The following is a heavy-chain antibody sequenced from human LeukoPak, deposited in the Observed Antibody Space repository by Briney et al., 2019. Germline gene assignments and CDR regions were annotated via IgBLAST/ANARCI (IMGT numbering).Heavy chain of an antibody. V-gene: IGHV4-39*01. CDR3: ARVKGTLGNPDY. Sequence: PSETLSLTCTVSGGSISSSSYYWGWIRQPPGKGLEWIGSIYYSGSTYYNPPLKSRVTISVDTSKNQFSLKLSSVTAADTAVYYCARVKGTLGNPDYWGQGTLVTVSS. CDR2: IYYSGST. J-gene: IGHJ4*02. CDR1: GGSISSSSYY. D-gene: IGHD7-27*01.